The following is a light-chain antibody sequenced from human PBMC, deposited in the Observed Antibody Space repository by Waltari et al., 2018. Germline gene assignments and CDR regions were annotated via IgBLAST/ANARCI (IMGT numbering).Light chain of an antibody. CDR2: GAS. Sequence: EIVLTQSPGTLSLSPGERATLPCRAGQSVSSSYLAWYQQKPGQAPRLLIYGASSRATGIPDRFSGSGSGTDFTFTISRLEPEDFAVYYCQQYGSSPPYTFGQGTKLEIK. CDR1: QSVSSSY. J-gene: IGKJ2*01. CDR3: QQYGSSPPYT. V-gene: IGKV3-20*01.